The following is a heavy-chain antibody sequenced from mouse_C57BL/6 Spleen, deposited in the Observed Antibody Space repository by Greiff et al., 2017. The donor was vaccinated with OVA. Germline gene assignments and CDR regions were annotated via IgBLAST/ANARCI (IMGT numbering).Heavy chain of an antibody. D-gene: IGHD3-1*01. V-gene: IGHV1-26*01. J-gene: IGHJ2*01. CDR1: GYTFTDYY. Sequence: EVQLQQSGPELVKPGASVKISCKASGYTFTDYYMNWVKQSHGQSLEWIGDINPNNGGTSYNQKFKGKATLTVDKSSSTAYMELRSLTSEDSAVYYCARTGAFDYWGQGTTLTVSS. CDR3: ARTGAFDY. CDR2: INPNNGGT.